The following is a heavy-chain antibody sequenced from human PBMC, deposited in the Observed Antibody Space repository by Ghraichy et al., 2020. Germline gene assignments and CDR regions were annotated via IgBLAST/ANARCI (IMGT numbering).Heavy chain of an antibody. CDR2: LGADGRST. CDR3: AKEGGRLGEGAFDV. CDR1: EFTFDSYP. J-gene: IGHJ3*01. D-gene: IGHD3-10*01. V-gene: IGHV3-23*01. Sequence: GGSLRLSCAVSEFTFDSYPMTWVRQAPGKGLEWVSILGADGRSTFYADSVKGRFTISRDKSKRTMYLQMNSVRADDTAVYYCAKEGGRLGEGAFDVWGQGTKVTVSS.